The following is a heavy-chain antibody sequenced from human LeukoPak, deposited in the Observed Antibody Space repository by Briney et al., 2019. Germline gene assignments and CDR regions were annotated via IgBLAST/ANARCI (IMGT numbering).Heavy chain of an antibody. CDR2: ISGSGGVT. J-gene: IGHJ4*02. CDR1: GFTFSSYV. Sequence: GAYLRLSCRGSGFTFSSYVKSGGRQAPGKGLEWVSAISGSGGVTYYADSVKGRFTISRDNSKNTLYLQMNSLRAEDTAVYYCAKQSDSYAYRAYDYWGQGTLVTVSS. CDR3: AKQSDSYAYRAYDY. D-gene: IGHD5-18*01. V-gene: IGHV3-23*01.